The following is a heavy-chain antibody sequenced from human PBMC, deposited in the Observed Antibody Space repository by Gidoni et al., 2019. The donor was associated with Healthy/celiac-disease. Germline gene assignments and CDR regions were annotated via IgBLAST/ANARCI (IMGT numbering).Heavy chain of an antibody. J-gene: IGHJ5*02. Sequence: QLQLQESGPGLVKPSETLSLTCTVSGGSISSSSYYWGWIRQPPGKGLEWIGSIYYSGSTYYNPSLKSRVTISVDTSKNQFSLKLSSVTAADTAVYYCARRISGSYSVGWFDPWGQGTLVTVSS. D-gene: IGHD1-26*01. V-gene: IGHV4-39*01. CDR2: IYYSGST. CDR1: GGSISSSSYY. CDR3: ARRISGSYSVGWFDP.